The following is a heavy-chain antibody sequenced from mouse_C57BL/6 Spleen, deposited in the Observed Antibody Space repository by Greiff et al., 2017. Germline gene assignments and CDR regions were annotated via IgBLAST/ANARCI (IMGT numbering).Heavy chain of an antibody. CDR1: GYAFSSSW. V-gene: IGHV1-82*01. CDR3: ARSRYGGRYFDY. J-gene: IGHJ2*01. D-gene: IGHD1-1*01. Sequence: VQLQESGPELVKPGASVKISCKASGYAFSSSWLNWVKQRPGQGLEWIGRIYPGDGDTNYNGKFKSKATLTADKSSSTAYMQLSSLPSEDSAVYFWARSRYGGRYFDYWGQGTTLTVSS. CDR2: IYPGDGDT.